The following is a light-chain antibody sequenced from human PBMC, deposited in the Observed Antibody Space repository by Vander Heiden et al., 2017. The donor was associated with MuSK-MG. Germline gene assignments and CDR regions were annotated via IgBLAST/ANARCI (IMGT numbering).Light chain of an antibody. CDR2: LGS. CDR1: QSLLHSNGYNY. Sequence: DIVMTQSPLSLPVTPGEPASISCRSSQSLLHSNGYNYLDWYLQKPGQSPQLLIYLGSNRASGVPDRFSRSGSGTDFTLKISRVEAEDVGVYYCRQSLQTLWTFRYGTKVEIK. CDR3: RQSLQTLWT. V-gene: IGKV2-28*01. J-gene: IGKJ1*01.